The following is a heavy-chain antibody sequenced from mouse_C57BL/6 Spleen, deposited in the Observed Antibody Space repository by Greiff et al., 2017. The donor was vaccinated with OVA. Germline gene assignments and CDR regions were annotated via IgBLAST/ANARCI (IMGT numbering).Heavy chain of an antibody. J-gene: IGHJ2*01. CDR3: ARSGYGSSFDY. CDR1: GYTFTSYW. CDR2: IDPSDSYN. V-gene: IGHV1-69*01. Sequence: QVHVKQPGAELVMPGASVKLSCKASGYTFTSYWMHWVKQRPGQGLEWIGEIDPSDSYNNYNQKFKGKSTLTVDKSSSTAYMQLSSLTSEDSAVYYCARSGYGSSFDYWGQGTTLTVSS. D-gene: IGHD1-1*01.